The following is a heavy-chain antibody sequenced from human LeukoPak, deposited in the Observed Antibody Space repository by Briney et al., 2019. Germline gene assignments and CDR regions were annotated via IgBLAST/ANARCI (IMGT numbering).Heavy chain of an antibody. J-gene: IGHJ5*02. Sequence: SVKVSCKASGGTFSSYVISWVRQAPGQGLEWMGGIIPIFGSANYAQNFQGRVTITADESTTTAYMELSSLRSEDTAVYYCARVGDDIVAGGSWFDPWGQGTLVTVSS. CDR1: GGTFSSYV. CDR3: ARVGDDIVAGGSWFDP. D-gene: IGHD5-12*01. CDR2: IIPIFGSA. V-gene: IGHV1-69*13.